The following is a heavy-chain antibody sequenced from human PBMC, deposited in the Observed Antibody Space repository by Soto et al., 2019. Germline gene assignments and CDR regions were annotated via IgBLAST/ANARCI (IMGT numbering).Heavy chain of an antibody. CDR3: ARARYDFWSDSGLTPAAGFDY. D-gene: IGHD3-3*01. Sequence: PGGSLRLSCAASGFTFSSHWMHWVRQAPGKGLVWVSRISNDESITTYADSVKGRFTISRDNAKNTLYLQMGSLRAEYMAVYYCARARYDFWSDSGLTPAAGFDYWGQGTLVTVSS. CDR2: ISNDESIT. CDR1: GFTFSSHW. J-gene: IGHJ4*02. V-gene: IGHV3-74*01.